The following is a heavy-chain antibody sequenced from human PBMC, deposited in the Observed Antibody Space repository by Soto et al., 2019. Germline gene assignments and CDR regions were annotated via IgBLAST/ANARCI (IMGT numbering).Heavy chain of an antibody. CDR1: GGSISSGGYY. V-gene: IGHV4-31*03. CDR3: ARCGGDFAPTQIDY. J-gene: IGHJ4*02. CDR2: IYYSGST. Sequence: QVQLQESGPGLVKPSQTLSLTCTVSGGSISSGGYYWSWIRQHPGKGLEWIGYIYYSGSTYYNPSLRSRVTISVDRSKNRFSLKLSSVTAAGTGVYYWARCGGDFAPTQIDYWGQGAPVTAS. D-gene: IGHD2-21*02.